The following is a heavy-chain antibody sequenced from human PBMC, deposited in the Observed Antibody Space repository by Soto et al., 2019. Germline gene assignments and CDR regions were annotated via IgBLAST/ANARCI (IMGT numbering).Heavy chain of an antibody. D-gene: IGHD4-17*01. CDR3: ARNKEGTNYGMDV. V-gene: IGHV3-30*03. CDR1: GFTFSSYG. CDR2: ISYDGSNK. J-gene: IGHJ6*02. Sequence: GGSLRLSCAASGFTFSSYGMHWVRQAPGKGLEWVAVISYDGSNKYYADSVKGRFTISRDNSKNTLYLQMNSLRAEDTAVYYCARNKEGTNYGMDVWGQGTTVTVSS.